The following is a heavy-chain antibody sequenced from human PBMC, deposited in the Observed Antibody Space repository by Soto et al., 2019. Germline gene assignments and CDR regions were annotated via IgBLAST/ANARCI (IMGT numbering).Heavy chain of an antibody. CDR3: ARLMWELPTRALDY. CDR1: GYDFTSDW. CDR2: IYPGDSDT. J-gene: IGHJ4*02. Sequence: PGESLKISCEASGYDFTSDWIGWVRQMPGKGLEWMGIIYPGDSDTRYSPSFQGQVTISPDKSISTAYLQWISLKASDTAMYYCARLMWELPTRALDYWGQGTLVTVSS. D-gene: IGHD1-26*01. V-gene: IGHV5-51*01.